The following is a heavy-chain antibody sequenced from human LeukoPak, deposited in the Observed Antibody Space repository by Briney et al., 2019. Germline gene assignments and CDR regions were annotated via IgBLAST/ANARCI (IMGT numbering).Heavy chain of an antibody. CDR2: IYSSGIT. CDR3: AREEYSSGWYADY. CDR1: GGSISHYY. Sequence: SETLPLTCTVSGGSISHYYWNWIRQPAGKGLEWIGRIYSSGITHYNPSLKSRVTMSVDTSKNQFSLRLSSVTAADTAVYYCAREEYSSGWYADYWGQGTRVTVSS. V-gene: IGHV4-4*07. D-gene: IGHD6-19*01. J-gene: IGHJ4*02.